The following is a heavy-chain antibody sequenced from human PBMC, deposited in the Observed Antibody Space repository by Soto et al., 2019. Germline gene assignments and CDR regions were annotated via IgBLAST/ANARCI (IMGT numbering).Heavy chain of an antibody. CDR2: MNPNSGNT. CDR3: ARVPPEIIVVVGGHGWFNP. CDR1: GYTFTSYD. Sequence: GASVKVSCKASGYTFTSYDINWVRQATGQGLEWMGWMNPNSGNTGYAQKFQGRVTMTRNTSISTAYMELSSLRSEDTAVYYCARVPPEIIVVVGGHGWFNPWGREILVTVS. J-gene: IGHJ5*02. D-gene: IGHD2-15*01. V-gene: IGHV1-8*01.